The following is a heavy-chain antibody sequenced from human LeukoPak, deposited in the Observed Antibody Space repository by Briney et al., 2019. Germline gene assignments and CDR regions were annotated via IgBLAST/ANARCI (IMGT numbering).Heavy chain of an antibody. D-gene: IGHD6-13*01. CDR3: AREVVAAAGTVDY. Sequence: SETLSLTCTVSGGSISSYYWSWIRQPAGKGLEWIGYIYYSGSTNYNPSLKSRVAISVDTSKNQFSLKLSSVTAADTAVYYCAREVVAAAGTVDYWGQGTLVTVSS. V-gene: IGHV4-59*01. CDR2: IYYSGST. J-gene: IGHJ4*02. CDR1: GGSISSYY.